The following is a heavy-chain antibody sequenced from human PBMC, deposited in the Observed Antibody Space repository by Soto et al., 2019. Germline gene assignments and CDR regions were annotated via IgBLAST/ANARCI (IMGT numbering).Heavy chain of an antibody. CDR3: AKDTFDVLPGFDY. Sequence: EVQLLGSGGGLVHPGGSLRLYCAASGFAFRNYGLSWVRQAPGKGLKWVSTISGSGGSTYYADSVKGRFTISRDNSKNALYLQMNSLRAEDTAIYYCAKDTFDVLPGFDYWGQGTLVTVSS. CDR1: GFAFRNYG. J-gene: IGHJ4*02. CDR2: ISGSGGST. D-gene: IGHD3-9*01. V-gene: IGHV3-23*01.